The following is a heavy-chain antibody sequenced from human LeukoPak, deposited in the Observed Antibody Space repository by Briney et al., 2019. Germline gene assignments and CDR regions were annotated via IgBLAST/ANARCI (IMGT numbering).Heavy chain of an antibody. Sequence: GGSLRLSCAASGFTFSTYAMSWVRQAPGKGLEWVSGISDSGGKTDYVDSVKGRFTVSRDNSKNTVYLQMNSLGAEDTAVYYCAARAGGFRHFDYWGQGTLVTVSS. CDR1: GFTFSTYA. J-gene: IGHJ4*02. CDR3: AARAGGFRHFDY. V-gene: IGHV3-23*01. D-gene: IGHD3-10*01. CDR2: ISDSGGKT.